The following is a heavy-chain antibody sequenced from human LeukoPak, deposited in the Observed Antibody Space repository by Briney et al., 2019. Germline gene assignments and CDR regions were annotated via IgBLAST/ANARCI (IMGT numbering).Heavy chain of an antibody. CDR3: ARDDDYGSGSYDY. D-gene: IGHD3-10*01. CDR2: IYYSGST. Sequence: SETLSLTCAVSGGSISSGGYSWSWIRQPPGKGLEWIGYIYYSGSTYYNPSLKSRVTISVDRSKNQFSLKLSSVTAADTAVYYCARDDDYGSGSYDYWGQGTLVTVSS. CDR1: GGSISSGGYS. J-gene: IGHJ4*02. V-gene: IGHV4-30-2*01.